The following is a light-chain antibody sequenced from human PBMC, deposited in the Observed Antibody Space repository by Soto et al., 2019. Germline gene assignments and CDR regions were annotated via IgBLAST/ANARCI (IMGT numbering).Light chain of an antibody. Sequence: DIVMTQSPDSLAVSLGERATINCKSSQSVLYSSNNKNYLAWYQQKPGQPPKLLIYWASTRESGVPDRFSGRGSGTDFTLTIRSLQAEDVAVYDCQQYYITSCTFGQETQVQIK. CDR1: QSVLYSSNNKNY. CDR2: WAS. CDR3: QQYYITSCT. V-gene: IGKV4-1*01. J-gene: IGKJ1*01.